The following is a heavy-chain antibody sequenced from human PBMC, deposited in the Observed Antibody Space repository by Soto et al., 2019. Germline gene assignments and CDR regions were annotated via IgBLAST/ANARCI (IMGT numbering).Heavy chain of an antibody. CDR1: GFTFNYYA. CDR3: AKAYCSGGTCDYFYY. J-gene: IGHJ4*02. V-gene: IGHV3-23*01. Sequence: GGSLRLSCAVSGFTFNYYAMSWVRQAPGKGLEWVSGISGSGGSTYYADSVKGRFTISRDNSKNTLYLQMNSLRAEDTAVYYCAKAYCSGGTCDYFYYWGQGTLVTVSS. CDR2: ISGSGGST. D-gene: IGHD2-15*01.